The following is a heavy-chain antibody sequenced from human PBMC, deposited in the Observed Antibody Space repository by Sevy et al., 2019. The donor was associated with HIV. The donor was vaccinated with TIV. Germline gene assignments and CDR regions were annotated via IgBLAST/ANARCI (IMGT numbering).Heavy chain of an antibody. D-gene: IGHD6-19*01. V-gene: IGHV1-18*04. CDR2: ISAYNGNT. CDR3: ARDGVAVACPDY. J-gene: IGHJ4*02. Sequence: ASVKVSCKTSGYTFTGYYMHWVRQAPGQGLEWMGWISAYNGNTNYAQKLQGRVTMTTDTSTSTAYMELRSLRSDDTAVYYCARDGVAVACPDYWGQGTLVTVSS. CDR1: GYTFTGYY.